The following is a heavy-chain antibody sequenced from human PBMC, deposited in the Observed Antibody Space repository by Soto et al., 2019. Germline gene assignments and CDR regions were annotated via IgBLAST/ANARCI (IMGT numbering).Heavy chain of an antibody. D-gene: IGHD5-18*01. J-gene: IGHJ4*02. CDR3: ARVVPDIAMVGFDY. V-gene: IGHV4-59*01. CDR1: GGSISSYY. CDR2: IYYSGST. Sequence: SETLSLTCTVSGGSISSYYWSWIRQPPGKGLEWIGYIYYSGSTNYNPSLKSRVTISVDTSKNQFSLKLSSVTAADTAVYYCARVVPDIAMVGFDYWGQGTLVTVSS.